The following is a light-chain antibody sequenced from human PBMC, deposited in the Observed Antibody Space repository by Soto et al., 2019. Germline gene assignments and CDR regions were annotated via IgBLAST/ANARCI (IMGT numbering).Light chain of an antibody. CDR2: GNS. Sequence: QSVLTQPPSVSGAPGQRVTISCTGSSSNIGAGYDVPWYQQLPGTAPKLLIYGNSNRPSGVPDRFSGSKSGTSASLAITGLQAEDEADYYCQSYDSSRSGGVFGGGTQLTVL. J-gene: IGLJ3*02. CDR1: SSNIGAGYD. V-gene: IGLV1-40*01. CDR3: QSYDSSRSGGV.